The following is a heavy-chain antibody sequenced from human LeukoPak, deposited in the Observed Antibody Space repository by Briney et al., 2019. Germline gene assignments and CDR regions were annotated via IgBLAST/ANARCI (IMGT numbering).Heavy chain of an antibody. CDR1: GYTLTSYG. Sequence: GASVKVSCRASGYTLTSYGITWVRQAPGQGLEWMGWISAYNGNTNYAQKLKGRVTMTTDTSTSTAYMELRSLRSDDTAVYYGARSPMIVVVTDFDDWGQGTLVTVSS. D-gene: IGHD3-22*01. V-gene: IGHV1-18*01. CDR3: ARSPMIVVVTDFDD. J-gene: IGHJ4*02. CDR2: ISAYNGNT.